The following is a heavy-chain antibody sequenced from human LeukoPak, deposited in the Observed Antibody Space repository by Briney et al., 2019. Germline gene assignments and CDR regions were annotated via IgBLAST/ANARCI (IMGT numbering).Heavy chain of an antibody. CDR1: GGSISSSSYY. D-gene: IGHD3-3*01. Sequence: SETPSLTCTVSGGSISSSSYYWGWIRQPPGNGLEWIGSIYYSGSTYYNPSLKSRVTISVDTSKNQFSLKLSSVTAADTAVYYCARGGALGFLEWLFDAFDIWGQGTMVTVSS. CDR2: IYYSGST. V-gene: IGHV4-39*07. J-gene: IGHJ3*02. CDR3: ARGGALGFLEWLFDAFDI.